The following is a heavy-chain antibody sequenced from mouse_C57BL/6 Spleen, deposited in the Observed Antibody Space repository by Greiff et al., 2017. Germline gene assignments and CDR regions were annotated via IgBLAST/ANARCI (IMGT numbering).Heavy chain of an antibody. Sequence: EVQLQQSGPVLVKPGASVKMSCKASGYTFTDYYMNWVKQSHGKSLEWIGVINPYNGGTSYNQKFKGKATLTVDKSSSTAYMGLNSLTSEDSAVYYCARRGYGSSYSAWFAYWGQGTLVTVSA. J-gene: IGHJ3*01. V-gene: IGHV1-19*01. D-gene: IGHD1-1*01. CDR1: GYTFTDYY. CDR2: INPYNGGT. CDR3: ARRGYGSSYSAWFAY.